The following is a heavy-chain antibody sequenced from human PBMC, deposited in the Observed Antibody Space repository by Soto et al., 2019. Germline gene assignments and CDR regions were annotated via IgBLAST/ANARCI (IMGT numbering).Heavy chain of an antibody. V-gene: IGHV3-74*01. Sequence: GGSLRLSCAASGFTFSTYCMHWVRHAPGKGLVWVSRINSDGSSTYYADSVKGRFTISRDNAKNTLYLQMNSLRAEDTAVYYCNNWFDPWGQGTLVTVSS. J-gene: IGHJ5*02. CDR2: INSDGSST. CDR3: NNWFDP. CDR1: GFTFSTYC.